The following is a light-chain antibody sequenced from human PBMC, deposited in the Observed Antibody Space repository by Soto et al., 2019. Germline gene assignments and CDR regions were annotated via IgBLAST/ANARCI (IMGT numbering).Light chain of an antibody. CDR1: QSVSSTY. CDR3: QQYGSSPPIT. CDR2: GAS. J-gene: IGKJ5*01. Sequence: IVLTQAPGTQALSPGERATLSCRARQSVSSTYLAWYQQKPGQAPRLLIYGASSRATGIPDRFSGSGSGTDFTLTISRLEPEDFAVYYGQQYGSSPPITFGQGTRLEIK. V-gene: IGKV3-20*01.